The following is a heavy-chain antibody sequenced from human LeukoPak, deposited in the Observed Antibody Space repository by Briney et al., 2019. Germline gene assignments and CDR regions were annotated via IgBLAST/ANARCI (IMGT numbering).Heavy chain of an antibody. CDR3: AKDAEHSGGWYPGN. V-gene: IGHV3-30*18. CDR1: GFTFSTYG. Sequence: GRSLRLSCAASGFTFSTYGMHWVRQAPGKGLEWVAVILFDGDNKYYADSVRGRFTISRDNSKNTLYLQMNSLRDEDTAVYYCAKDAEHSGGWYPGNWAQGTLVIVSS. CDR2: ILFDGDNK. D-gene: IGHD6-13*01. J-gene: IGHJ4*02.